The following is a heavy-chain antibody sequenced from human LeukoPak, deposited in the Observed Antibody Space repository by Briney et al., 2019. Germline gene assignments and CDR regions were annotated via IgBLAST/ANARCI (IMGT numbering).Heavy chain of an antibody. CDR2: ISSSGSTI. CDR1: GFTFSSYE. Sequence: GGSLRLSCAASGFTFSSYEMNWVRQAPGKGLEWVSYISSSGSTIYYADSVKGRFTISRDNAKNSLYLQMNSLRAEDTAVYYCARDHASYDYVWGSYRPPFDYWGQGTLVTVSS. J-gene: IGHJ4*02. V-gene: IGHV3-48*03. CDR3: ARDHASYDYVWGSYRPPFDY. D-gene: IGHD3-16*02.